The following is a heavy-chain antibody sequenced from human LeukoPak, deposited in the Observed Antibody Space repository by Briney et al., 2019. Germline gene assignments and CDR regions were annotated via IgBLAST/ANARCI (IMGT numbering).Heavy chain of an antibody. CDR2: INVYNGHT. J-gene: IGHJ4*02. D-gene: IGHD3-10*01. CDR3: ARDETGEYDY. Sequence: ASVTVSCKASGSAISWVRQAPGQGLEWMGWINVYNGHTKYSQKFQGRVTMTTDTSTYTVYMELRSLTSDDTAVFYCARDETGEYDYWGQGTLVTASS. CDR1: GSA. V-gene: IGHV1-18*01.